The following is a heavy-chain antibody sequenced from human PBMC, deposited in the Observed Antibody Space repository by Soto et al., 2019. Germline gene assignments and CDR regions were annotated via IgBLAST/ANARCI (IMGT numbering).Heavy chain of an antibody. CDR1: GGTFNTYS. V-gene: IGHV1-69*02. CDR3: ARAMVVGATGAFDI. CDR2: ISPIVGIA. J-gene: IGHJ3*02. Sequence: QVQLVQSGAEVKKPGSSVKVSCQAAGGTFNTYSINWVRQAPGQGLEWMGRISPIVGIAKYAQRFQGRVAITADNSTTTACMMEVSSLRPEDTAMYYCARAMVVGATGAFDIWGQGTMVTVSS. D-gene: IGHD5-18*01.